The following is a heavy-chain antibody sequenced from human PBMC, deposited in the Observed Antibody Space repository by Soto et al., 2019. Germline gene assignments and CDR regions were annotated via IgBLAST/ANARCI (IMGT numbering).Heavy chain of an antibody. J-gene: IGHJ4*02. CDR2: IFHTGDT. D-gene: IGHD3-3*01. CDR3: ADDTNRLDF. V-gene: IGHV4-38-2*01. CDR1: TCSLNSGFF. Sequence: PQTLSVTYSVSTCSLNSGFFRGWLRQPPGKGLEWIGSIFHTGDTYYNPSLKSRITMSVDTTRNQFSLKLTSLTAADTAVYYCADDTNRLDFWGQGSPVIV.